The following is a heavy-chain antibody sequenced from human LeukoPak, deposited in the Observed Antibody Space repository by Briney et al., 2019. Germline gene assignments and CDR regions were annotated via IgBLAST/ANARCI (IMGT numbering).Heavy chain of an antibody. CDR2: ICGSGSTT. Sequence: GGSLRLSCAASGFTFSTYVMSWVRQAPGKGLEWVSSICGSGSTTDYADSVKGRFTISRDNSKNTVYLQMNSLRAEDTAVYYCANGAGSGWHVFGYWGQGALVTVSS. CDR3: ANGAGSGWHVFGY. CDR1: GFTFSTYV. J-gene: IGHJ4*02. V-gene: IGHV3-23*01. D-gene: IGHD6-19*01.